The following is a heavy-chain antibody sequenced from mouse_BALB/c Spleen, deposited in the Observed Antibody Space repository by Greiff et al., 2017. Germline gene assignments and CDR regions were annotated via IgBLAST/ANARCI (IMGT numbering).Heavy chain of an antibody. D-gene: IGHD2-14*01. CDR3: ARSYRYDGSYFDY. J-gene: IGHJ2*01. Sequence: EVQVVESGGGLVQPGGSRKLSCAASGFTFSSFGMHWVRQAPEKGLEWVAYISSGSSTIYYADTVKGRFTISRDNPKNTLFLQMTSLRSEDTAMYYCARSYRYDGSYFDYWGQGTTLTVSS. CDR2: ISSGSSTI. CDR1: GFTFSSFG. V-gene: IGHV5-17*02.